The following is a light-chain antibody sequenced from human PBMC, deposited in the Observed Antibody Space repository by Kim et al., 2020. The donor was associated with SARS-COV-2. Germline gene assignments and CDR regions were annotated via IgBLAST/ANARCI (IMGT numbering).Light chain of an antibody. CDR2: NTN. V-gene: IGLV8-61*01. Sequence: GGTVTLPCGLSSGSVSTSYYPSWYQQTPGQAPRTLIYNTNTRCSGVPDRFSGSILGNKAALTITGAQADDESDYYCVLHMGSGIWVFGGGTQLTVL. CDR3: VLHMGSGIWV. CDR1: SGSVSTSYY. J-gene: IGLJ3*02.